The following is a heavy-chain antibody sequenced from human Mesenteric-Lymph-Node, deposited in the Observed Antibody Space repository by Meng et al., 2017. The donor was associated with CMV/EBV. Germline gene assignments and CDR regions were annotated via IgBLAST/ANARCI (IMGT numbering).Heavy chain of an antibody. J-gene: IGHJ4*02. Sequence: ASVKVSCKASGYTFTNYDIHWVRQAPGQGLEWMGWISAYNGNTNYAQKPQGRVTMTTDTSTSTAYMELRSLRSDDTAVYYCARAPSPYYDSSGYGYWGQGTLVTVSS. V-gene: IGHV1-18*01. CDR2: ISAYNGNT. CDR3: ARAPSPYYDSSGYGY. D-gene: IGHD3-22*01. CDR1: GYTFTNYD.